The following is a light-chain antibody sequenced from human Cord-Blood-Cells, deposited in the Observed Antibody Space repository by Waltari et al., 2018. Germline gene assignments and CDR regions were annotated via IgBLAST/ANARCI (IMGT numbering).Light chain of an antibody. V-gene: IGKV1-39*01. Sequence: DIQMTQYPSSLSASVGDRVTITCRASQSISSYLNWYQQKPGKAPKLLIYAASSLQSGVPSRFSGSGSGTDVTLTISSLQPEDFATYYCQQSYSTPGITFGPGTKVDIK. CDR1: QSISSY. CDR3: QQSYSTPGIT. CDR2: AAS. J-gene: IGKJ3*01.